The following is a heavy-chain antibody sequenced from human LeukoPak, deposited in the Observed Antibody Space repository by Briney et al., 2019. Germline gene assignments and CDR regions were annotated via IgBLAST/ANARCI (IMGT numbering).Heavy chain of an antibody. CDR2: IYYSGST. J-gene: IGHJ6*01. D-gene: IGHD6-13*01. Sequence: SETLSLTCTVSGGSISSYYWSWIRQPSGKGLEWIGYIYYSGSTNYNPSLKSRVTMSVDTSKNQFSLKLSSVTAAGTAVYYCARRGSWSYYYAMDVWGQGTTVAVSS. CDR3: ARRGSWSYYYAMDV. V-gene: IGHV4-59*12. CDR1: GGSISSYY.